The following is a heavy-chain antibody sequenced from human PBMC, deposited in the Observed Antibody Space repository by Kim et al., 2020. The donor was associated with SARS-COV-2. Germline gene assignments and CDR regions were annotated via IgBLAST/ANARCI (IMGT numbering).Heavy chain of an antibody. CDR1: GYTFTSYY. CDR2: INPSGGST. V-gene: IGHV1-46*01. Sequence: ASVKVSCKASGYTFTSYYMHWVRQAPGQGLEWMGIINPSGGSTSYAQKFQGRVTMTRDTSTSTVYMELSSLRSEDTAVYYCARDVRDGGNIAAAGPPTSPLKYYYYYGMDVWGQGTTVTVSS. J-gene: IGHJ6*02. CDR3: ARDVRDGGNIAAAGPPTSPLKYYYYYGMDV. D-gene: IGHD6-13*01.